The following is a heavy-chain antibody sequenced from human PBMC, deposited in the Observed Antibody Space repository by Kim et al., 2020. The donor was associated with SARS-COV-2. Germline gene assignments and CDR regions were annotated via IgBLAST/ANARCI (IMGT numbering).Heavy chain of an antibody. V-gene: IGHV4-39*01. J-gene: IGHJ5*02. Sequence: SETLSLTCTVSGGSISSSSYYWGWIRQPPGKGLEWIGSIYYSGSTYYNPSLKSRVTISVDTSKNQFSLKLSSVTAADTAVYYCARNLGQQLDWFDPWGQGTLVTVSS. CDR2: IYYSGST. CDR1: GGSISSSSYY. CDR3: ARNLGQQLDWFDP. D-gene: IGHD6-13*01.